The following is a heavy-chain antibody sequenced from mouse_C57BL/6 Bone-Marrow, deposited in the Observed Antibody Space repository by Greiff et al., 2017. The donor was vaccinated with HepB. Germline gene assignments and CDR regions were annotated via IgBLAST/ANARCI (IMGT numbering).Heavy chain of an antibody. CDR1: GYSFTDYN. D-gene: IGHD2-3*01. CDR2: INPNYGTT. V-gene: IGHV1-39*01. J-gene: IGHJ4*01. CDR3: ARFNGYLYYYAMDY. Sequence: EVKLQQSGPELVKPGASVKISCKASGYSFTDYNMNWVKQSNGKSLEWIGVINPNYGTTSYNQKFKGKATLTVDQSSSTAYMQLNSLTSEDSAVYYCARFNGYLYYYAMDYWGQGTSVTVSS.